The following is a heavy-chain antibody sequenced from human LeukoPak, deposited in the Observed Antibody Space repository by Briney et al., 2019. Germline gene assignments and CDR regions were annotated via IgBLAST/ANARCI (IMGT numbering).Heavy chain of an antibody. CDR1: GYTFTSYD. D-gene: IGHD2-21*02. CDR2: MNPNSGNT. Sequence: ASVKVSCKASGYTFTSYDINWVRQATGQGLEWMGWMNPNSGNTGYAQKFQGRVTMTRNTSISTAYMELSSLRSEDTAVYYCARVWTRVVTHPGYWGQGTLVTVSS. J-gene: IGHJ4*02. V-gene: IGHV1-8*01. CDR3: ARVWTRVVTHPGY.